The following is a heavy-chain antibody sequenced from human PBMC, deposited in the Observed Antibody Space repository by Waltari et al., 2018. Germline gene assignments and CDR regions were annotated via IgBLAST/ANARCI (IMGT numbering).Heavy chain of an antibody. CDR1: TYAINSGFY. J-gene: IGHJ4*02. CDR2: TYHDGTT. CDR3: TRQALGYCTSAACRRLES. D-gene: IGHD2-2*03. Sequence: QIQLQESGPGLLKPSETLSLTCDVSTYAINSGFYWGWIRQPPGRGLEWIATTYHDGTTFYNPSLKSRVTISMDTSKNQFFLKLNSATAADTAMYYCTRQALGYCTSAACRRLESWGQGTLVTVSS. V-gene: IGHV4-38-2*01.